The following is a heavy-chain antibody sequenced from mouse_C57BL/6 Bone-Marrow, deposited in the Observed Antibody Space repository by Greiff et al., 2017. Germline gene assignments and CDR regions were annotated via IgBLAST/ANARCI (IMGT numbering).Heavy chain of an antibody. CDR1: EYEFPSHD. D-gene: IGHD2-1*01. Sequence: EVQGVESGGGLVQPGESLKLSCESNEYEFPSHDMSWVRKTPEKRLELVAAINSDGGSTYYPDTMERRFIISRDNTKKTLYLQMSSLRSEDTALYYGARQDYYGNYVWFAYWGQGTLVTVSA. V-gene: IGHV5-2*01. J-gene: IGHJ3*01. CDR3: ARQDYYGNYVWFAY. CDR2: INSDGGST.